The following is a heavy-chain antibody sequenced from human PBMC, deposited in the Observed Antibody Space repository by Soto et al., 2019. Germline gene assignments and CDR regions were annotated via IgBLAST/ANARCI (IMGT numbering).Heavy chain of an antibody. CDR2: IYSGGST. CDR1: GFTVSSNY. V-gene: IGHV3-66*01. Sequence: GGSLRLSCAASGFTVSSNYMSWVRQAPGKGLEWVSVIYSGGSTYYADSVKGRFTISRDNSKNTLYLQMNSLRAEDTAVYYCAVTNWNYLSGFDYWGQGTLVTVSS. CDR3: AVTNWNYLSGFDY. J-gene: IGHJ4*02. D-gene: IGHD1-7*01.